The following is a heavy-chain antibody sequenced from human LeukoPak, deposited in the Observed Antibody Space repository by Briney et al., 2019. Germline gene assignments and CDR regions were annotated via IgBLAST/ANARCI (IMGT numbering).Heavy chain of an antibody. CDR1: GGSIDSGSYY. J-gene: IGHJ4*02. CDR2: IYYSGST. V-gene: IGHV4-39*07. Sequence: SETLSLTCTVSGGSIDSGSYYWGWIRQPPGKGLEWIGSIYYSGSTNYNPSLKSRVTISVDTSKNQFSLKLSSVTAADTAVYYCARRACSSTSCYIDYWGQGTLVTVSS. D-gene: IGHD2-2*02. CDR3: ARRACSSTSCYIDY.